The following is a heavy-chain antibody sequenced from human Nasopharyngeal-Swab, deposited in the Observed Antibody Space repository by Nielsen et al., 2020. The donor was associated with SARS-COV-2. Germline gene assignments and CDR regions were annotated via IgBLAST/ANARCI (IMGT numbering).Heavy chain of an antibody. D-gene: IGHD1-26*01. Sequence: SLKISCAASGFTFDDYAMHWVRQAPGKGLEWVSGISWSSGSIGYADSVKGRFTISRDNAKNSLYLQMNSLRAEDTALYYCAKDSSGSYLGHFQHWGQGTLVTVSS. CDR3: AKDSSGSYLGHFQH. J-gene: IGHJ1*01. CDR1: GFTFDDYA. CDR2: ISWSSGSI. V-gene: IGHV3-9*01.